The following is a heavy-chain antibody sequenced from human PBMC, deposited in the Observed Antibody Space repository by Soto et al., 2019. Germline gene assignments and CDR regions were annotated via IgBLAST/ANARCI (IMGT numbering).Heavy chain of an antibody. CDR3: AISYSSGWLYYYYYGMDV. CDR1: GYSFTSYW. Sequence: PGESLKISCKGSGYSFTSYWIGWVRQMPGKGLEWMGIIYPGDSDTRYSPSFQGQVTISADKSISTAYLQWSGLKASDTAMYYCAISYSSGWLYYYYYGMDVWGQGTTVTVSS. D-gene: IGHD6-19*01. V-gene: IGHV5-51*01. J-gene: IGHJ6*02. CDR2: IYPGDSDT.